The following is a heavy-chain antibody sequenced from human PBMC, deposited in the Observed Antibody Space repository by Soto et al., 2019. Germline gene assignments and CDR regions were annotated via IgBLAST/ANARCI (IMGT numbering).Heavy chain of an antibody. CDR1: GYTFTSYG. Sequence: GASVKVSCKASGYTFTSYGISWVRQAPGQGLEWMGWISAYNGNTNYAQKLQGRVTMTTDTSTSTAYMELRSLRSDDTAVYYCARELASPGQEYNWNPGAGMDVWGQGTTVTVSS. V-gene: IGHV1-18*04. CDR2: ISAYNGNT. D-gene: IGHD1-20*01. CDR3: ARELASPGQEYNWNPGAGMDV. J-gene: IGHJ6*02.